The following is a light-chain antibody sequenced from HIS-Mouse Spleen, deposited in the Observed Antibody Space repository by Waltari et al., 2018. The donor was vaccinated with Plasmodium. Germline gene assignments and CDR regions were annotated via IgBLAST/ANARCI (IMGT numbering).Light chain of an antibody. CDR3: SSYAGSNNLV. CDR2: EVS. Sequence: QSALTQPPSASGSPGPSVTISCTGTSRDVGGYNYVSWSQHHPGKAPKLMIYEVSKRPSGVPDRFSGSKSGNTASLTVSGLQAEDEADYYCSSYAGSNNLVFGGGTKLTVL. CDR1: SRDVGGYNY. J-gene: IGLJ2*01. V-gene: IGLV2-8*01.